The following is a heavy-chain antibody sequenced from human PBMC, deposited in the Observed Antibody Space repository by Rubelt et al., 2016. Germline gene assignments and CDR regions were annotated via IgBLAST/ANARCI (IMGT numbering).Heavy chain of an antibody. D-gene: IGHD6-13*01. Sequence: QGLEWMGGIIPIFGTANYAQKFQGRVTITADESTSTAYMELSSLRSEDTAVYYCARVVIAAAGSYWYFDLWGRGTLVTVSS. J-gene: IGHJ2*01. V-gene: IGHV1-69*01. CDR3: ARVVIAAAGSYWYFDL. CDR2: IIPIFGTA.